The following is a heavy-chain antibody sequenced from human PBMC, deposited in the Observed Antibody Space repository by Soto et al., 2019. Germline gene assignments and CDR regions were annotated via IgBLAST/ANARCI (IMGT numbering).Heavy chain of an antibody. J-gene: IGHJ5*02. D-gene: IGHD3-10*01. V-gene: IGHV2-5*02. CDR1: GFSLTTSGVG. Sequence: QITLKESGPTLVKSTQTLTLTCTFSGFSLTTSGVGVGWIRQPPGKALEWLALFYWDDDKRYSPSLKSRLTISKDTSKNQVVLMMTNMQPVDTAASYYAQRRGEDWFVPWVQGTLVTVSS. CDR3: AQRRGEDWFVP. CDR2: FYWDDDK.